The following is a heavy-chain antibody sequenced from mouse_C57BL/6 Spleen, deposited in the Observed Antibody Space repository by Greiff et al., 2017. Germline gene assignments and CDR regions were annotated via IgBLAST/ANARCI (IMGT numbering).Heavy chain of an antibody. V-gene: IGHV5-15*01. J-gene: IGHJ3*01. CDR1: GFTFSDYG. D-gene: IGHD1-1*01. CDR2: ISNLAYSI. Sequence: EVQRVESGGGLVQPGGSLKLSCAASGFTFSDYGMAWVRQAPRKGPEWVAFISNLAYSIYYADTVTGRFTISRENAKNTLYLEMSSLRSEDTAMYYCARHGDYYGFAYWGQGTLVTVSA. CDR3: ARHGDYYGFAY.